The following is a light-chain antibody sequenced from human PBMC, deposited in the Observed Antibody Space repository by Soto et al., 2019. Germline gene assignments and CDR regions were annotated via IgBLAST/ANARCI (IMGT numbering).Light chain of an antibody. CDR2: WAS. V-gene: IGKV4-1*01. Sequence: DIVMTQSPDSLAVSLGERATINCKSSQSVLYSSNNKNYLAWYQQKPGQPPKLLIYWASTRESGVPDRFSGSGSGTNFILTINSLQPEDVAVYYCQQYYTTLSYTFGQGTKLEIK. CDR3: QQYYTTLSYT. CDR1: QSVLYSSNNKNY. J-gene: IGKJ2*01.